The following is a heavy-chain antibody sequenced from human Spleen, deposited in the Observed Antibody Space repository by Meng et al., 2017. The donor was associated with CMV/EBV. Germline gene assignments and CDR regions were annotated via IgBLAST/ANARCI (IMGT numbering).Heavy chain of an antibody. CDR2: ITSGGSTI. J-gene: IGHJ3*02. CDR3: ARSPYCSSSSCPGAVDI. D-gene: IGHD2-2*01. CDR1: GFTFIDYY. Sequence: GESLKISCAASGFTFIDYYMSWIRQAPGKGLEWVSYITSGGSTIYYADSVKGRFTISRDNAKNSLYLQMNSLRAEDTALYHCARSPYCSSSSCPGAVDIWGQGTMVTVSS. V-gene: IGHV3-11*01.